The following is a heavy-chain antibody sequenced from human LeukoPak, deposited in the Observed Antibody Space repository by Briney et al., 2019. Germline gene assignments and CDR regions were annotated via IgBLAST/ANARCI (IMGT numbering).Heavy chain of an antibody. Sequence: GGSLRLSCAASGVTFSSYAMSWVRQAPGKGLEWVSGISGSGGSTYYADSVTPRFPISTDNSKNTLFLEMNTLRPDDTPIYYCARDVQRLGGSLNPREDAFDIWGQGTMVIVSS. CDR2: ISGSGGST. CDR3: ARDVQRLGGSLNPREDAFDI. V-gene: IGHV3-23*01. J-gene: IGHJ3*02. CDR1: GVTFSSYA. D-gene: IGHD2-15*01.